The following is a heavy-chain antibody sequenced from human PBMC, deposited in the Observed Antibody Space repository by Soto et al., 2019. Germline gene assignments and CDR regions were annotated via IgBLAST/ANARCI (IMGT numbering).Heavy chain of an antibody. CDR1: GFTFSSYG. Sequence: QVQLVESGGGVVQPGRSLRLSCAASGFTFSSYGMHWVRQAPGKGLEWVAVISYDGSNKYYADSVKGRFTISRDNSKNTLYLQMNSLRAEDTAVYYCAKSIVATTKKLVDWGQGTLVTVSS. CDR3: AKSIVATTKKLVD. J-gene: IGHJ4*02. V-gene: IGHV3-30*18. CDR2: ISYDGSNK. D-gene: IGHD5-12*01.